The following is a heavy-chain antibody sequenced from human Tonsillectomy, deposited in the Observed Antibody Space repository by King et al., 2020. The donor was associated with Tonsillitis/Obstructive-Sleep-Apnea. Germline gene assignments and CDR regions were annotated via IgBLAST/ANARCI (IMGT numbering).Heavy chain of an antibody. V-gene: IGHV3-15*01. Sequence: VQLVESGGGLVKPGGSLRLSCAASGFTFSNAWMSWVRQAPGKGLEWVGRIKSKTDGGTTDYAAPVKGRFTISRDDSKNTLYLQMNSLKTEDTAVYYCTTDKYYDFWGGYSPSTSDYWGQGTLVTVSS. CDR2: IKSKTDGGTT. D-gene: IGHD3-3*01. CDR1: GFTFSNAW. J-gene: IGHJ4*02. CDR3: TTDKYYDFWGGYSPSTSDY.